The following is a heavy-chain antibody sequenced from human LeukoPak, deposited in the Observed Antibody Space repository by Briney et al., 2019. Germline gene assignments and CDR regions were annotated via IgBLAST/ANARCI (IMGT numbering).Heavy chain of an antibody. CDR1: GDSVSGNSTA. J-gene: IGHJ3*01. V-gene: IGHV6-1*01. CDR3: ARGGQGDGYSADEAFDF. D-gene: IGHD5-24*01. CDR2: TYYRSKWYN. Sequence: SQTLSLTCAISGDSVSGNSTAYNWIRQSPSRGLEWLGRTYYRSKWYNDYAVSVKSRIIINPDTSKNQLSLQLKSVTPEDTAVYYCARGGQGDGYSADEAFDFWGQGTMVNVSS.